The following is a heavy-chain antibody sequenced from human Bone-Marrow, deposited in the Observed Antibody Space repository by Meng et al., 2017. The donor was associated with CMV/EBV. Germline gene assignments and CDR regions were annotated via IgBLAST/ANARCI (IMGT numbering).Heavy chain of an antibody. CDR3: ARVGSSNLDY. J-gene: IGHJ4*02. D-gene: IGHD3-16*01. CDR1: GFTFSSYS. Sequence: GESLKISCAASGFTFSSYSMSWVRQAPGKGLEWVSFISSSSYIYYADSMKGRFTISRDNAKNSVSLLMNSLRAEDTAVYYCARVGSSNLDYWGQGTLVTVSS. CDR2: ISSSSYI. V-gene: IGHV3-21*01.